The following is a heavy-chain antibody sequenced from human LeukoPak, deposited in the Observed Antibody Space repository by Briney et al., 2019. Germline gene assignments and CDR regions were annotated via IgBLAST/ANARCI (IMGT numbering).Heavy chain of an antibody. Sequence: GGSLRLSCAASGFTFSSYGMHWVRQAPGKGLEWVAFIRYDGSNKYYADSMKGRFTISRDNSKNTLYLQMNSLRAEDTAVYYCAREWRHFDWLFEYNWFDPWGQGTLVTVSS. J-gene: IGHJ5*02. CDR1: GFTFSSYG. V-gene: IGHV3-30*02. D-gene: IGHD3-9*01. CDR3: AREWRHFDWLFEYNWFDP. CDR2: IRYDGSNK.